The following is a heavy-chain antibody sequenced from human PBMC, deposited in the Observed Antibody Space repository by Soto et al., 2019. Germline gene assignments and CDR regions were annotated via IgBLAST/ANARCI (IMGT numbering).Heavy chain of an antibody. V-gene: IGHV4-59*01. CDR1: GGSISSYY. CDR2: IYYSGST. CDR3: ARGYSSSWYWFDS. D-gene: IGHD6-13*01. J-gene: IGHJ5*01. Sequence: SETLSLTCTVSGGSISSYYWSWIRQPPGKGLEWIGDIYYSGSTNYNPSLKGRVTISPDTSKSQFSLKVSSVTAADTAVYYCARGYSSSWYWFDSWGQGTLVTVSS.